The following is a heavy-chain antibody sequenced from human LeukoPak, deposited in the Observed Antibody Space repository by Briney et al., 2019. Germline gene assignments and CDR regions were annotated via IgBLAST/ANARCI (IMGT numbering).Heavy chain of an antibody. CDR3: ARRGATYDAFDI. V-gene: IGHV1-69*13. Sequence: ASVKVSCKASGGTFSSYAISWVRQAPGQGLEWMGGIIPIFGTANYAQKFQGRVTITADESTSTAYMELSSLRSEDTAVYYCARRGATYDAFDIWGQGTMVTVSS. D-gene: IGHD4/OR15-4a*01. CDR1: GGTFSSYA. CDR2: IIPIFGTA. J-gene: IGHJ3*02.